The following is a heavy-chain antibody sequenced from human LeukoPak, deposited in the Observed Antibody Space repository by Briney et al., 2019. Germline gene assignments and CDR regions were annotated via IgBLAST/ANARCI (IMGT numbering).Heavy chain of an antibody. CDR3: AKDISYDILTGYLFDY. CDR1: GFTFDDYA. CDR2: ISWDGGST. D-gene: IGHD3-9*01. J-gene: IGHJ4*02. V-gene: IGHV3-43D*03. Sequence: GGSLRLSCAASGFTFDDYAMHWVRHAPGKGLEWVSPISWDGGSTYYADSVKGRFTISRDNSKNSLYLQMNSLRAEDNALYYCAKDISYDILTGYLFDYWGQGTLVTVSS.